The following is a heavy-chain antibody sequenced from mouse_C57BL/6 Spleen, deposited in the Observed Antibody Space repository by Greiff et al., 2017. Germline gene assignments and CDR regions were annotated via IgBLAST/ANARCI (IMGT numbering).Heavy chain of an antibody. CDR2: IDPSDSYT. J-gene: IGHJ1*03. V-gene: IGHV1-69*01. CDR1: GYTFTSYW. Sequence: QVQLQQHGAELVMPGASVKLSCKASGYTFTSYWMHWVKQRPGQGLEWIAEIDPSDSYTNYHQKFKGKSTLTVDKSSSTAYMQLSSLTSEDSAVYYCARRYYGSSYGYFDVWGTGTTVTVSS. CDR3: ARRYYGSSYGYFDV. D-gene: IGHD1-1*01.